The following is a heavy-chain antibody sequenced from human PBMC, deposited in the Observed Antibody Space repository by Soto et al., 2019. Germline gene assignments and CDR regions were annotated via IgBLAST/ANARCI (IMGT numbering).Heavy chain of an antibody. D-gene: IGHD2-2*01. Sequence: ASVKVSCKASGYTFTSYGISWVRQAPGQGLEWMGWISAYNGNTNYAQKLQGRVTMTTDTSTSTAYMELRSLRSDDTAVYYCARVRGDIVVVPAATPYYYSGMDVWGQGTTVTISS. CDR3: ARVRGDIVVVPAATPYYYSGMDV. CDR1: GYTFTSYG. V-gene: IGHV1-18*01. CDR2: ISAYNGNT. J-gene: IGHJ6*02.